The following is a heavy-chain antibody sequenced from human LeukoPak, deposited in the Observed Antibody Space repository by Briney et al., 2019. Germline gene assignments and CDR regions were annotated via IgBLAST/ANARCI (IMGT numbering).Heavy chain of an antibody. CDR2: ISGSGGST. V-gene: IGHV3-23*01. CDR3: AEDVSRDSPFWYYYYYGMDV. D-gene: IGHD3-3*01. CDR1: GFTFSSYA. J-gene: IGHJ6*02. Sequence: PGGSLRLSCAASGFTFSSYAMSWVRQAPGKGLEWVSAISGSGGSTYYADSVKGRFTISRDNSKNTLYLQMNSLRAEDTAVYYCAEDVSRDSPFWYYYYYGMDVWGQGTTVTVSS.